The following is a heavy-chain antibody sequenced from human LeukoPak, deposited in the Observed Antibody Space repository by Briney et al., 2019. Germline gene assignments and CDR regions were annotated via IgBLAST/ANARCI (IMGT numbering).Heavy chain of an antibody. CDR3: AGTYFWRIY. CDR2: IKQDGSEK. Sequence: GGSLRLSCTASGSTFGDYATSWVRQAPGKGLEWVANIKQDGSEKYYVDSVKGRFTISRDNAKNSLYLQMNSPRAEDTAVYYCAGTYFWRIYWGQGTLVTVSS. D-gene: IGHD3-3*01. CDR1: GSTFGDYA. J-gene: IGHJ4*02. V-gene: IGHV3-7*01.